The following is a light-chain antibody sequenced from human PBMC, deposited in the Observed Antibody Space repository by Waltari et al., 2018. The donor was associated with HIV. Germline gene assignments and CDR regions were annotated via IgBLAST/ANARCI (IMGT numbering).Light chain of an antibody. Sequence: DIQVTQAPSFLSALVGDRITITCQATQDINNYLTWYQQKPGRAPKLLIYEASNLETGVPSRFNGSGSGTHYTLIINSLQPEDIGTYYCQQYEILPYTFGQGTRLEIK. CDR2: EAS. CDR1: QDINNY. CDR3: QQYEILPYT. V-gene: IGKV1-33*01. J-gene: IGKJ2*01.